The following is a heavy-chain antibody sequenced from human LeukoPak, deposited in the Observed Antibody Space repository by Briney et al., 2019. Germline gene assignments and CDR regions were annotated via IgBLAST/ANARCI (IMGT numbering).Heavy chain of an antibody. CDR1: GYTFTSYY. CDR3: ARDMKDSYGSGSYYNRVIDY. Sequence: ASVKVSCKASGYTFTSYYMHWVRQAPGQGLEWMGIINPSGGSTSYAQKFQGRVTMTRDMSTSTVYMELSSLRSEDTAVYYCARDMKDSYGSGSYYNRVIDYWGQGTLVTVSS. D-gene: IGHD3-10*01. J-gene: IGHJ4*02. CDR2: INPSGGST. V-gene: IGHV1-46*01.